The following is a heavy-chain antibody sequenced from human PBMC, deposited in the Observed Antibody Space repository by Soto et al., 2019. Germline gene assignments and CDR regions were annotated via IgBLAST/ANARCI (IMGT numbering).Heavy chain of an antibody. Sequence: ASVKVSCKASGYTFTSYCISWVRQAPGQGLEWMGWISAYNGNTNYAQKLQGRVTMTTDTSTSTAYMELRSLRSDDTAVYYCARVVTMVRGAPNWFDPWGQGTLVTVSS. J-gene: IGHJ5*02. D-gene: IGHD3-10*01. CDR2: ISAYNGNT. CDR1: GYTFTSYC. CDR3: ARVVTMVRGAPNWFDP. V-gene: IGHV1-18*01.